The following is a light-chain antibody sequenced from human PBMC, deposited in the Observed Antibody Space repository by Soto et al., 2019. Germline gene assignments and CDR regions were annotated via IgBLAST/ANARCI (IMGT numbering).Light chain of an antibody. CDR1: SSNIGDNS. J-gene: IGLJ3*02. V-gene: IGLV1-51*01. CDR2: DNN. CDR3: ATWDSALSAGV. Sequence: QSVLTQPPSMSAAPGQIVAISCSGTSSNIGDNSVSWYQHFPGTAPKVLIYDNNRRPSGIPDRFSGSKSGTSATLTIIGPQTGDEADYYCATWDSALSAGVFGGGTKLTVL.